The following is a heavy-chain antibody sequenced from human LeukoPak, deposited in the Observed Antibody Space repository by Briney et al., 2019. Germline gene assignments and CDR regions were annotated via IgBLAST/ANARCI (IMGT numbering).Heavy chain of an antibody. Sequence: SVKVSCTASGDSFSSYTISWVRQAPGQGLEWMGRIIPILGIANYAQKFQGRVTITADKSTSTAYMELSSLRSEDTAVYYCARDKYYGSGRNAFDIWGQGTMVTVSS. D-gene: IGHD3-10*01. J-gene: IGHJ3*02. CDR3: ARDKYYGSGRNAFDI. CDR1: GDSFSSYT. V-gene: IGHV1-69*04. CDR2: IIPILGIA.